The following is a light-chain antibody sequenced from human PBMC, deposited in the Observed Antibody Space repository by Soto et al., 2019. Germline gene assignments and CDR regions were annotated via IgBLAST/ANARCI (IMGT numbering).Light chain of an antibody. CDR3: CAYAGSYVYV. Sequence: QSALTQPRSVSGSPGQSVTISCTGTGSGLGHYNSVSWYQYHPGKAPKLIIFDVSERPAGVPDRFSGSKSANTASLTISGLQVEDEADYDCCAYAGSYVYVFGTGTKVTVL. CDR2: DVS. J-gene: IGLJ1*01. CDR1: GSGLGHYNS. V-gene: IGLV2-11*01.